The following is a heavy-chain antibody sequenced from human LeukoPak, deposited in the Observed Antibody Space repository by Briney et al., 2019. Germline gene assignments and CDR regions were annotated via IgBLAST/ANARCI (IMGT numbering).Heavy chain of an antibody. J-gene: IGHJ3*02. D-gene: IGHD1-7*01. Sequence: KPSETLSLTCTVSGGYISGYYWSWIRQPAGKGLEWVGRIYTSGSTHYNPSLKSRVTMSVDTSKNQSSLNLSSVTAADTAVYYCARLMTGTTTAFDIWGQGTMVTVSS. CDR2: IYTSGST. V-gene: IGHV4-4*07. CDR1: GGYISGYY. CDR3: ARLMTGTTTAFDI.